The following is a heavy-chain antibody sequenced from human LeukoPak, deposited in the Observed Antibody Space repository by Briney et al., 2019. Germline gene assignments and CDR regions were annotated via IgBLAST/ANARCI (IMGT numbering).Heavy chain of an antibody. CDR2: IYGGGTT. J-gene: IGHJ3*01. CDR1: GYSISRGFY. Sequence: SETLSLTCAVSGYSISRGFYWVWIRKSPGKGLEWIASIYGGGTTYYNPALKNRLTISLDTSKNHFSVNLTSVNAADTAVYYCARGFCSSIDCYNDAFDFWGQGRMVTVSS. V-gene: IGHV4-38-2*01. CDR3: ARGFCSSIDCYNDAFDF. D-gene: IGHD2-2*02.